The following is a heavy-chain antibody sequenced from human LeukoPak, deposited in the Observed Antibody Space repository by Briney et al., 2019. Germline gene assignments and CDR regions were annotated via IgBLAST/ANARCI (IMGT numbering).Heavy chain of an antibody. CDR3: ARQYYDSSGYYYGD. CDR2: MYNSGST. D-gene: IGHD3-22*01. J-gene: IGHJ4*02. V-gene: IGHV4-39*02. CDR1: GGSTSSNSYY. Sequence: SETLSLTCSVSGGSTSSNSYYWGWIRQPPGKGLEWIGSMYNSGSTYYNPSLKSRVTVSVETSKNHFSLKLSSVTAADTAVYYCARQYYDSSGYYYGDWGQGTLVTVSS.